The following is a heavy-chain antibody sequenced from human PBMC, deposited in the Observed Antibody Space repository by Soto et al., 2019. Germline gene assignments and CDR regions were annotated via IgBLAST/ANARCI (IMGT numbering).Heavy chain of an antibody. J-gene: IGHJ5*02. D-gene: IGHD3-10*01. CDR1: GGSISSGGYY. V-gene: IGHV4-31*03. CDR3: ARTASSRITMVRGVADYNWFDP. CDR2: IYYSGST. Sequence: QVQLQESGPGLVKPSQTLSLTCTVSGGSISSGGYYWSWIRQHPGKGLEWIGYIYYSGSTYYNPSLTSRLPIYVYPSKNHFSRKRCSVTAADTAVYYCARTASSRITMVRGVADYNWFDPWGQGTLVTVSS.